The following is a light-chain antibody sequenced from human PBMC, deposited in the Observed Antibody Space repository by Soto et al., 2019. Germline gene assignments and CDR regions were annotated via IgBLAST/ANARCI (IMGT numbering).Light chain of an antibody. J-gene: IGKJ1*01. CDR2: KAS. Sequence: DLQMTQSPSTLSASVGDRVTITCRASQSISSWLAWYQQKPGKAPSLLIYKASTLQGGVPARFSGSGSGTEFTLTISSLQPDDFATYYCQQYHDYSRTFGKGTKVEI. V-gene: IGKV1-5*03. CDR3: QQYHDYSRT. CDR1: QSISSW.